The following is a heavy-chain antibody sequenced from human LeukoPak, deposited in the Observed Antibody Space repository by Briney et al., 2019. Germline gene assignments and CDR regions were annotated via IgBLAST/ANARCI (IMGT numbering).Heavy chain of an antibody. V-gene: IGHV1-18*01. J-gene: IGHJ4*02. CDR1: GYMFNIYG. Sequence: ASVKASCKASGYMFNIYGISWVRQAPGQGLEWMGWISAFNGNTNYARNFQDRATMTTDTSTSTAYMELTSLRSDGTAVYYCARSPPSTGYDRFDTWGEGTLVTVSS. D-gene: IGHD5-12*01. CDR3: ARSPPSTGYDRFDT. CDR2: ISAFNGNT.